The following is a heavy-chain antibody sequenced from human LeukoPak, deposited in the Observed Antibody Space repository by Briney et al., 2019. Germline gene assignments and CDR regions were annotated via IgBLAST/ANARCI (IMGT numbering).Heavy chain of an antibody. CDR3: AKFGKAVAAADY. V-gene: IGHV3-30*18. Sequence: GGSLRLSCAASGFTFSSYGMHWVRQAPGKGVEWVAVISYDGNNKYYADSVKGRFTISRDNSKNTLYLQMNSLRAEDTAVYYCAKFGKAVAAADYWGQETLVTVSS. J-gene: IGHJ4*02. CDR1: GFTFSSYG. CDR2: ISYDGNNK. D-gene: IGHD6-19*01.